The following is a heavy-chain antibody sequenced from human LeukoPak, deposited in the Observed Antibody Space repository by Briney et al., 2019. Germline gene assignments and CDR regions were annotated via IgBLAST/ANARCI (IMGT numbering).Heavy chain of an antibody. J-gene: IGHJ5*02. CDR3: ARELSYGSGSYFLVAWFDP. Sequence: SETLSLTCSVSGGSISGYYWTWMRQPAGKGLEWIGRIYSSESIYSNPSLKSRVTISLDTSKNQFSLKLSSVTAADTAVYYCARELSYGSGSYFLVAWFDPWGQGTLVTVSS. D-gene: IGHD3-10*01. V-gene: IGHV4-4*07. CDR1: GGSISGYY. CDR2: IYSSESI.